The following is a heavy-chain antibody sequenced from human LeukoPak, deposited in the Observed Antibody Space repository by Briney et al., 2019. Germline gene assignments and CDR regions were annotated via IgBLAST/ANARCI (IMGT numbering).Heavy chain of an antibody. CDR3: VKNDYGDYYYYMDV. CDR2: IRYDGNSK. CDR1: GFTLSSYG. D-gene: IGHD4-17*01. J-gene: IGHJ6*03. Sequence: PGGSLRLSCAVSGFTLSSYGMHWVRQAPGRGLEWMIFIRYDGNSKYYAGSVKGRFTISRDNSKNTLYLQMNSLRAEDTAVYYCVKNDYGDYYYYMDVWGKGTTVTVSS. V-gene: IGHV3-30*02.